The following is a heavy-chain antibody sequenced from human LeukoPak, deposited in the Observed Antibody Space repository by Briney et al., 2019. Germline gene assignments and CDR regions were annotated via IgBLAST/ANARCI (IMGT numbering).Heavy chain of an antibody. D-gene: IGHD3-22*01. V-gene: IGHV1-69*06. CDR2: IIPIFGTA. CDR1: GGTFSSYA. CDR3: ARGYYDSSGYYYQAY. J-gene: IGHJ4*02. Sequence: GASVKVSCKASGGTFSSYAISWVRQAPGQGLEWMGGIIPIFGTANYAQKFQGRVTITADKSTSTAYMELSSLRSDDTAVYYCARGYYDSSGYYYQAYWGQGTLVTVSS.